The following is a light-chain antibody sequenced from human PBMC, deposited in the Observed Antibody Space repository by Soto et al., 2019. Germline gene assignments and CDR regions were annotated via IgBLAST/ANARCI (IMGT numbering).Light chain of an antibody. J-gene: IGKJ5*01. CDR2: GAS. CDR1: QSISGE. Sequence: EIVMTQSPATLSVSPGERATLSCRASQSISGELAWYQQQPGQAPRLLIYGASSRATGIPARFSGTVSGTEYTLTISGLQPEDFATYFCQQYKSWPITFGQGTRLEIK. V-gene: IGKV3-15*01. CDR3: QQYKSWPIT.